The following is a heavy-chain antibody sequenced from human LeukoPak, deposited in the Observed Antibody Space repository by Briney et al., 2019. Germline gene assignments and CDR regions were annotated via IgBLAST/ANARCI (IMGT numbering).Heavy chain of an antibody. V-gene: IGHV4-39*01. CDR1: GGSISSSSYY. Sequence: PSETLSLTCTVSGGSISSSSYYWGWIRQPPGKGLEWIGSIYYSGSTYYNPSLKSRVTISVDTSKNQFSLKLSSVTAADTAVYYCARHQTPSVAGTFDYWGQGTLVTVSS. D-gene: IGHD6-19*01. J-gene: IGHJ4*02. CDR3: ARHQTPSVAGTFDY. CDR2: IYYSGST.